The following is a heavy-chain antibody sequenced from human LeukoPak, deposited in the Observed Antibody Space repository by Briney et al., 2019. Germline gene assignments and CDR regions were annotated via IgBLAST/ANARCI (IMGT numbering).Heavy chain of an antibody. CDR2: INHSGST. CDR1: GGSFSGSY. D-gene: IGHD3-3*01. CDR3: ASGPRREVGTLWN. V-gene: IGHV4-34*01. J-gene: IGHJ4*02. Sequence: SETLSLTCAVYGGSFSGSYWSWIRQPPGKGLEWIGEINHSGSTNYNPSLKSRVTISVDTSKNQFSMKLSSVTAADTAVYYCASGPRREVGTLWNWGQGTLVTVSS.